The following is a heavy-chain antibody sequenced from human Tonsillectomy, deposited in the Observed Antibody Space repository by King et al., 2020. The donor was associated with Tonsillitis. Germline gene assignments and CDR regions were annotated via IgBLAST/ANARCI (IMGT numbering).Heavy chain of an antibody. CDR1: GYTFTTYG. Sequence: QLVQSGAEVMKPGASVKVSCKASGYTFTTYGLSWVRQAPGHGLEWMGWINAYNANTNYAQKLQGRVTMTTDTSTSTAYMELRSLRSDDTAVYDCARGGELPTFDYWGQGTLVTVSS. D-gene: IGHD1-26*01. CDR2: INAYNANT. J-gene: IGHJ4*02. CDR3: ARGGELPTFDY. V-gene: IGHV1-18*01.